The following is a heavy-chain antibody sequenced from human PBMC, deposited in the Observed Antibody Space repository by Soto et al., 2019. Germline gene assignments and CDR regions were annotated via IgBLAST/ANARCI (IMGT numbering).Heavy chain of an antibody. V-gene: IGHV3-23*01. J-gene: IGHJ4*02. D-gene: IGHD2-21*02. CDR3: TTWLTAHFDY. CDR1: GFTFSSYT. CDR2: SSDRRTGNT. Sequence: GGSLRLSCAASGFTFSSYTLNWVRRAPGRGLERVATSSDRRTGNTHYSDSVRGRFTLSRDYSRNILFLQMDSLRADDTALYYCTTWLTAHFDYWGRGTQVTVSS.